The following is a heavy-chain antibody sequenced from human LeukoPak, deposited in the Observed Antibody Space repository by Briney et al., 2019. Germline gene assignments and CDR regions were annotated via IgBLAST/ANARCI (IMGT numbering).Heavy chain of an antibody. CDR3: ARDVGYYDSSGYVTVAFDI. D-gene: IGHD3-22*01. CDR1: GFTFSSYW. V-gene: IGHV3-7*01. J-gene: IGHJ3*02. Sequence: GGSLRPSCAASGFTFSSYWMSWVRQAPGKGLEWVANIKQGGSEKYYVDSVKGRFTISRDNAKNSLYLQMNSLRAEDTAVYYCARDVGYYDSSGYVTVAFDIWGQGTMVTVSS. CDR2: IKQGGSEK.